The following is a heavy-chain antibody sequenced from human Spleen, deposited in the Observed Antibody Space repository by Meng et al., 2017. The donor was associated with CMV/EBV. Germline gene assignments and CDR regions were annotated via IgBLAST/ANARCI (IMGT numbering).Heavy chain of an antibody. D-gene: IGHD1-26*01. CDR1: GYIFTTYG. V-gene: IGHV1-2*02. CDR3: ARDVVGPTGGIDY. J-gene: IGHJ4*02. Sequence: ASVKVSCKASGYIFTTYGISWVRQAPGQGLEWMGWINPNSGGTNYAQNYQGRVTMTRDTSIGTVYMELSRLRSEDTAVYYCARDVVGPTGGIDYWGQGTLVTVSS. CDR2: INPNSGGT.